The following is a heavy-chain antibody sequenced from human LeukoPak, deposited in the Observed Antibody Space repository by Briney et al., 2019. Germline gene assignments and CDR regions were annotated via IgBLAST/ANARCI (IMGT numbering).Heavy chain of an antibody. D-gene: IGHD4-23*01. V-gene: IGHV3-74*01. J-gene: IGHJ3*02. Sequence: PGGSLRLSCAASGFTVSSNYMHWVRQAPGKGLVWVSRINSDGSSTSYADSVKGRFTISRDNAKNTLYLQMNSLRAEDTAVYYCASPVSDYGGNSGAFDIWGQGTMVTVSS. CDR1: GFTVSSNY. CDR2: INSDGSST. CDR3: ASPVSDYGGNSGAFDI.